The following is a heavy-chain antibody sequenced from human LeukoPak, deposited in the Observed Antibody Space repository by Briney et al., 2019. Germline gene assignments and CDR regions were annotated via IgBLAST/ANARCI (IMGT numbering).Heavy chain of an antibody. CDR3: ARGSSWYYYYYYYMDV. CDR1: GGSISSYY. Sequence: PSETLSLTCTVSGGSISSYYWSWIRQSAGKGLEWIGHISISGSTNYNPSLKSRVAMSVDTSKNQFSLKLSSVTAADTAVYYCARGSSWYYYYYYYMDVWGKGTTVTISS. V-gene: IGHV4-4*07. D-gene: IGHD6-13*01. J-gene: IGHJ6*03. CDR2: ISISGST.